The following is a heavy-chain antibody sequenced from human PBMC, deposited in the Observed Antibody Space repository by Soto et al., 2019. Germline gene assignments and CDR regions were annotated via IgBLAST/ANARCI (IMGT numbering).Heavy chain of an antibody. CDR1: GYTFTSYA. CDR3: ARGKDAYYDFWSGYYYFDY. D-gene: IGHD3-3*01. V-gene: IGHV1-3*01. J-gene: IGHJ4*02. CDR2: INAGNGNT. Sequence: GASVKVSCKASGYTFTSYAMHWVRQAPGQRLEWMGWINAGNGNTKYSQKFQGRVTITRDTSASTAYMELSSLRSEDTAVYYCARGKDAYYDFWSGYYYFDYWGQGTLVTVS.